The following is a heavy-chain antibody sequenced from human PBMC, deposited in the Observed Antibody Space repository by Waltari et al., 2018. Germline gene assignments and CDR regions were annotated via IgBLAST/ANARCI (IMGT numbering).Heavy chain of an antibody. CDR2: ISAYKGNR. CDR1: GYSFTNYG. CDR3: AREEDYYYYGMDV. V-gene: IGHV1-18*01. J-gene: IGHJ6*02. Sequence: QVHLLQSGPEVKKPGASVEVSCKASGYSFTNYGISWVRQAPGQGLEWMGWISAYKGNRNYAQKLQGRVTMTTDTSTRTAYMELRNLRSDDTAVYYCAREEDYYYYGMDVWGQGTTVNVSS.